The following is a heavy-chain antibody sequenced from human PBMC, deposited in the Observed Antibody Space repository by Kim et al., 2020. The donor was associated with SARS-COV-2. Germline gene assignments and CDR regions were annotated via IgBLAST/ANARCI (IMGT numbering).Heavy chain of an antibody. J-gene: IGHJ4*02. V-gene: IGHV3-21*01. Sequence: ADSVKGRFTISRENARDSLYLQMNSLRAEDTAMYYCARDLSTGLPGGFDYWGPGTLVTVSS. CDR3: ARDLSTGLPGGFDY. D-gene: IGHD1-1*01.